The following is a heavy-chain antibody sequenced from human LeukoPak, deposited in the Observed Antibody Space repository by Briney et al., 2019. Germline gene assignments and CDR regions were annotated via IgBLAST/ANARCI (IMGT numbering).Heavy chain of an antibody. CDR3: AAAHYYDSSGYP. Sequence: GGSLRLSCAVSGFTVSSNYMSWVRQAPGKGLEWVSAISGSGGSTYYADSVKGRFTISRDNSKNTLYLQMNSLRAEDTAVYYCAAAHYYDSSGYPWGQGTLVTVSS. CDR1: GFTVSSNY. CDR2: ISGSGGST. J-gene: IGHJ5*02. V-gene: IGHV3-23*01. D-gene: IGHD3-22*01.